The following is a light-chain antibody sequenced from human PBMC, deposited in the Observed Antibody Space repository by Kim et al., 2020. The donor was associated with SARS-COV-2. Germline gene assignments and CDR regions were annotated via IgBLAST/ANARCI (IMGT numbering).Light chain of an antibody. J-gene: IGKJ3*01. Sequence: EIVLTQSPGTLSLSPGDRASLSCRASQTLSSSFVAWYQHKPDQAPRLLIFAASSRASGIPDRFSGGGSGTDFTLTISRLAPEDFAVYYGQQCHTSPYTFGPGTKVDIK. CDR2: AAS. V-gene: IGKV3-20*01. CDR1: QTLSSSF. CDR3: QQCHTSPYT.